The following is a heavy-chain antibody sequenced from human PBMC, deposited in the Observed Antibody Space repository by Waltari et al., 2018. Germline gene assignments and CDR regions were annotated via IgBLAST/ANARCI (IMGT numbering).Heavy chain of an antibody. J-gene: IGHJ3*02. CDR3: ARDSSSWDAFDI. CDR1: GFTFSSYW. V-gene: IGHV3-74*01. CDR2: INSDGRTT. D-gene: IGHD6-13*01. Sequence: EVQLVESGGGLVQPGGSLRLSCAASGFTFSSYWMHWVRQAPGKGLVWGSRINSDGRTTSAADSVKGRFTISRDNAKNTLYLQMNSLRAEDTAVYYCARDSSSWDAFDIWSQGTMVTVSS.